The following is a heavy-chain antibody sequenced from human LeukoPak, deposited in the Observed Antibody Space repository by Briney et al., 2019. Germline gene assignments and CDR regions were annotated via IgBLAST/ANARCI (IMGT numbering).Heavy chain of an antibody. D-gene: IGHD5-18*01. CDR1: GGSIGSHS. CDR2: IYDTGST. Sequence: SETLSLTCSVSGGSIGSHSRSWIRQSPGKGLEWIGYIYDTGSTNYNPSLKSRVIMSVDTSKTQVSLRVRSVTAADTAVYYCARGWDTGYGYYGMDVWGQGTTVTVSS. CDR3: ARGWDTGYGYYGMDV. J-gene: IGHJ6*02. V-gene: IGHV4-59*11.